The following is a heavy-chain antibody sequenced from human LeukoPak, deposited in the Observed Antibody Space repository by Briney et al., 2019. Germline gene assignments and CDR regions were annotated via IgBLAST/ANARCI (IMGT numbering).Heavy chain of an antibody. Sequence: GGSLRLSCAASGFTFSNAWMSWVRQAPGKGLEWVGRIKSKTDGGTTDCAAPVKGRFTISRDDSKNTLYLQMNSLKTEDTAVYYCTTDLIGTYYDFPLDYWGQGTLVTVSS. CDR3: TTDLIGTYYDFPLDY. V-gene: IGHV3-15*01. J-gene: IGHJ4*02. D-gene: IGHD3-3*01. CDR2: IKSKTDGGTT. CDR1: GFTFSNAW.